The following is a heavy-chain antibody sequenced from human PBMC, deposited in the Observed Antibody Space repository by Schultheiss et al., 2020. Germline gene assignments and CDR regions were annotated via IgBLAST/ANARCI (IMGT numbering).Heavy chain of an antibody. CDR2: IGTGGDT. CDR3: AREGSGYYTGMGYYYGMDV. Sequence: GESLKISCAASGFTFSSYVLHWVRRAPGKGPEWVSAIGTGGDTYYADSVKGRFTISRDNSKNTLYLQMNSLRAEDTAVYYCAREGSGYYTGMGYYYGMDVWGQGTTVTVSS. D-gene: IGHD3-3*01. V-gene: IGHV3-47*02. J-gene: IGHJ6*02. CDR1: GFTFSSYV.